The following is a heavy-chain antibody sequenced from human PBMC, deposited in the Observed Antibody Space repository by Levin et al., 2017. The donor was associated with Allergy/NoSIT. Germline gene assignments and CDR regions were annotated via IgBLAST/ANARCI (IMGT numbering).Heavy chain of an antibody. J-gene: IGHJ5*02. CDR1: GGSVSVSSGTYY. Sequence: PSETLSLTCTVSGGSVSVSSGTYYWNWIRQPPGKGLEWIGYIYSSGRTKYNPSLKSRVTISVDTSKNQFSLKLSSVTAAETAVYFCARGEYYYGSGNWFDPWGQGTLVTVSS. CDR2: IYSSGRT. CDR3: ARGEYYYGSGNWFDP. D-gene: IGHD3-10*01. V-gene: IGHV4-61*01.